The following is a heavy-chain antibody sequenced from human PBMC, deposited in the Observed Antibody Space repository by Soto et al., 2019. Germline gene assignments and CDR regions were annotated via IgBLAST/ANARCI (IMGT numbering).Heavy chain of an antibody. D-gene: IGHD3-9*01. V-gene: IGHV3-30-3*01. J-gene: IGHJ4*02. Sequence: QVLLVESGGGVVQAGGSLRLSCEASGFAFRDYAIHWVRQVPDKGLEWVAVTSNDETKSYSADSVKGRFTVSRDNSKNTLYLQRDSLRLEDTAVYYCARDTIVTGYYIDSWGQGTLVTVSS. CDR1: GFAFRDYA. CDR3: ARDTIVTGYYIDS. CDR2: TSNDETKS.